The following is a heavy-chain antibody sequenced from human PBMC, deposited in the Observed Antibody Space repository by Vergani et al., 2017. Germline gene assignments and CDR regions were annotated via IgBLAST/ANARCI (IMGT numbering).Heavy chain of an antibody. D-gene: IGHD1-1*01. V-gene: IGHV3-48*01. CDR3: ARDRGWNDPFDAFDI. CDR2: ISSSSSTI. J-gene: IGHJ3*02. CDR1: GFTFSSYS. Sequence: EVQLVESGGGLVQPGGSLRLSCAASGFTFSSYSMNWVRQAPGKGLEWVSYISSSSSTIYYADSVKGRFTISRDNAKNSLYLQMNSLRAEDTAVYYCARDRGWNDPFDAFDIWGQGTMVTVSS.